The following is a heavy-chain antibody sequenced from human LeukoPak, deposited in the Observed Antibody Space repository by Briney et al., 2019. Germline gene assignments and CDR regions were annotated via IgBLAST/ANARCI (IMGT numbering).Heavy chain of an antibody. CDR1: GDSISNYY. J-gene: IGHJ4*02. V-gene: IGHV4-4*07. CDR2: IYSSGSS. CDR3: ARAGDSSGYEYYFDY. D-gene: IGHD3-22*01. Sequence: SETLSLTCSVSGDSISNYYWSWIRQPAGKGLEWIGRIYSSGSSNYNPSLKSRVTMSVDTSKNQFSLKLSSVTAADTAVYYCARAGDSSGYEYYFDYWGQGTLVTVSS.